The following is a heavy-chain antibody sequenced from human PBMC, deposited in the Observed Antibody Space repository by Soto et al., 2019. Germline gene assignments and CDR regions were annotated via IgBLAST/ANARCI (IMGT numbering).Heavy chain of an antibody. V-gene: IGHV3-48*02. J-gene: IGHJ6*02. D-gene: IGHD3-10*01. Sequence: EVQLVESGGGLVQPGGSLRLSCAASGFTFSLYSMSWVRQAPGKGLEWVSYISRSSTGIHYADSVKGRFTISRDDDTNSMYLQMNSLRDGDTAVYYCARAVTWGLDVWGQGTTVSISS. CDR1: GFTFSLYS. CDR3: ARAVTWGLDV. CDR2: ISRSSTGI.